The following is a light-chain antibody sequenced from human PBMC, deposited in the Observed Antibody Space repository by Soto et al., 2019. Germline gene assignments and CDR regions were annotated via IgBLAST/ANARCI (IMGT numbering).Light chain of an antibody. CDR1: QSLLHSNGYNY. V-gene: IGKV2-28*01. CDR2: LGS. CDR3: MQALQTPT. J-gene: IGKJ4*01. Sequence: DIVMTQSPLSLSVTPGEPASISCRSSQSLLHSNGYNYLDWYMQKPGQSPQVLIYLGSNRASGVPDRFSGSGSGTDFTLEISRVEAEDVGVYDCMQALQTPTFGGGTKVEIK.